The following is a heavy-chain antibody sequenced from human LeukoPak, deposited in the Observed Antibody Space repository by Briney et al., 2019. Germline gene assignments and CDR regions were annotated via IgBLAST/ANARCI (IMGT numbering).Heavy chain of an antibody. CDR3: ARGPGYSSSDGAFDI. Sequence: PSGTLSLTCAVYGGSFSGYYWSWIRQPPGKGLEWIGEINHSGSTNYNPSLKSRVTISVDTSKNQFSLKLSSVTAADTAVYYCARGPGYSSSDGAFDIWGQGTMVTVSS. CDR2: INHSGST. J-gene: IGHJ3*02. D-gene: IGHD6-13*01. V-gene: IGHV4-34*01. CDR1: GGSFSGYY.